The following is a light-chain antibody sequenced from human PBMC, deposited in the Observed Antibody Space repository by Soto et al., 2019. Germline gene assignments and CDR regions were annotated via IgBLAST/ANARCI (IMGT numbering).Light chain of an antibody. V-gene: IGKV3-20*01. CDR3: QQYGSSPQT. Sequence: TQSPSTLSASVGDRVTITCRASESVSRWLAWYQQKPGQAPRLLIYGASSRATGIPDRFSGSGSGTDFTLTISRLEPEDFAVYYCQQYGSSPQTFGQGTKLEIK. CDR1: ESVSRW. J-gene: IGKJ2*01. CDR2: GAS.